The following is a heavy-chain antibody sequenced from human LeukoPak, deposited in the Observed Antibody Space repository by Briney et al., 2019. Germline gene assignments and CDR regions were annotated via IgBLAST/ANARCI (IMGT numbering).Heavy chain of an antibody. D-gene: IGHD6-6*01. CDR1: GFTFSSYW. J-gene: IGHJ4*02. CDR2: IKQDGSEK. V-gene: IGHV3-7*01. CDR3: ARDPGVYSSSSGYFDY. Sequence: PGGSLRLSCAASGFTFSSYWMSWVRQAPGKGLEWVANIKQDGSEKYYVDSVKGRFTISRDNAKNSLYLQMNSLRAEDTAVYYCARDPGVYSSSSGYFDYWGQGTLVTVSS.